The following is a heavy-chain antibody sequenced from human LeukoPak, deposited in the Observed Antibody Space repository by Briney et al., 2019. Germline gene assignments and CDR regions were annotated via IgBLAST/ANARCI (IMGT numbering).Heavy chain of an antibody. CDR3: AKDGIAAAGTYYYYGMDV. J-gene: IGHJ6*02. CDR1: GFTFDDYA. V-gene: IGHV3-9*01. CDR2: ISWNSGSI. Sequence: DRSLRLSCAASGFTFDDYAMHWVRQAPGKGLEWVSGISWNSGSIGYADSVKGRFTISRDNAKNSLYLQMNSLRAEDTALYYCAKDGIAAAGTYYYYGMDVWGQGTTVTVSS. D-gene: IGHD6-13*01.